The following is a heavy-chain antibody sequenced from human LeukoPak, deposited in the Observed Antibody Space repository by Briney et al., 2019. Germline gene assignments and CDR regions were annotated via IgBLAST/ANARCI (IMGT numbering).Heavy chain of an antibody. CDR1: GYSFATHW. D-gene: IGHD5-24*01. CDR3: ARPKNGYSPLDS. J-gene: IGHJ5*01. Sequence: AESLKISCKGSGYSFATHWIAWVGQMPGKGLEWMGIIFPGDCDTRYSPAFEAQVTLSADKSTSTAYLQWSSLKASDTAMYYCARPKNGYSPLDSWGQGTLVTVSS. CDR2: IFPGDCDT. V-gene: IGHV5-51*01.